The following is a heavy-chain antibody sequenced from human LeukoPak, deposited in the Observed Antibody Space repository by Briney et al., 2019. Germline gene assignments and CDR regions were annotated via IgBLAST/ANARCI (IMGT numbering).Heavy chain of an antibody. Sequence: GRSLRLSCAAFGFTFSSYAMSWVRQAPGKGLEWVSAVSDSGGATWYAESVKGRLTISRDNSKNTLYLQMNSLRTEDTAIYYCAKGVDYSSASHFDYWGQGTLVTVSS. D-gene: IGHD6-6*01. CDR2: VSDSGGAT. CDR3: AKGVDYSSASHFDY. J-gene: IGHJ4*02. CDR1: GFTFSSYA. V-gene: IGHV3-23*01.